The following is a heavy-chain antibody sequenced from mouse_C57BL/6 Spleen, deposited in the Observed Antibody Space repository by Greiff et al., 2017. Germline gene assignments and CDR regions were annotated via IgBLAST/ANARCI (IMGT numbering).Heavy chain of an antibody. D-gene: IGHD1-1*01. CDR3: ARETTDKAMDY. CDR2: ISDGGSYT. Sequence: DVMLVESGGGLVKPGGSLKLSCAASGFTFSSYAMSWVRQTPEKRLEWVATISDGGSYTYYPDNVKGRFTISRDNAKNNLYLQMSHLKSEDTAMYYCARETTDKAMDYWGQGTSVTVSS. V-gene: IGHV5-4*01. J-gene: IGHJ4*01. CDR1: GFTFSSYA.